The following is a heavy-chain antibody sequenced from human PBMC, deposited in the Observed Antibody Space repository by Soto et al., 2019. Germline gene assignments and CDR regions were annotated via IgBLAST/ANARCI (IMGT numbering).Heavy chain of an antibody. CDR1: GYTFTSYY. V-gene: IGHV1-46*03. CDR3: ARGSYSSSWFPRYYYYYGMDV. Sequence: QVQLVQSGAEVKKPGASVKVSCKASGYTFTSYYMHWVRQAPGQGLEWMGIINPSGGSTSYAQKFQGRVTMTRDTSTRTVYMELSSLRSEDTAVYYCARGSYSSSWFPRYYYYYGMDVWGQGTTVTVSS. CDR2: INPSGGST. D-gene: IGHD6-13*01. J-gene: IGHJ6*02.